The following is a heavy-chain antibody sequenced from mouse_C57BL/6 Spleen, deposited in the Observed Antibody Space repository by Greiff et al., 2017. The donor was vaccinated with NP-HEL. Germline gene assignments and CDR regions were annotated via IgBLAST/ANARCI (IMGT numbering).Heavy chain of an antibody. CDR3: TGDLYYFDY. J-gene: IGHJ2*01. CDR1: GFTFSNYW. V-gene: IGHV6-3*01. Sequence: EVKLMESGGGLVQPGGSMKLSCVASGFTFSNYWMNWVRQSPEKGLEWVAQIRLKSDNYATHYAESVKGRFTISRDDSKSSVYLQMNNLRAEDTGIYYCTGDLYYFDYWGQGTTLTVSS. CDR2: IRLKSDNYAT.